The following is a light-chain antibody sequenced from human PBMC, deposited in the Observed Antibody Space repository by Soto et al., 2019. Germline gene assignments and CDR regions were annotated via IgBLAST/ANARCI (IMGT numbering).Light chain of an antibody. CDR3: QQSYSTAFT. J-gene: IGKJ3*01. CDR1: QTIDTN. V-gene: IGKV3-15*01. Sequence: EIVMRQSPGTLSVSPGERATLSCGASQTIDTNLAWYQQKPGQAPRLLIFGASTRATGIPARFSGSGSGTDSTLTISSLQPEDFATYYCQQSYSTAFTFGPGTKVDIK. CDR2: GAS.